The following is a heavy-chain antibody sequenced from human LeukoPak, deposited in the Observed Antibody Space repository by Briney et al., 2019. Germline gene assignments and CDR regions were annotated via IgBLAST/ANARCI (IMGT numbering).Heavy chain of an antibody. Sequence: SVNVSCKASGGTFSSFAISWVRQAPGQGLEWMGGIIPIFGTANYAQKFQGRVTITTDESTSTAYMELSSLRSEDTAVYYCASYMVRAPFYYYYYMDVWGKGTTVTVSS. V-gene: IGHV1-69*05. CDR1: GGTFSSFA. J-gene: IGHJ6*03. CDR3: ASYMVRAPFYYYYYMDV. CDR2: IIPIFGTA. D-gene: IGHD3-10*01.